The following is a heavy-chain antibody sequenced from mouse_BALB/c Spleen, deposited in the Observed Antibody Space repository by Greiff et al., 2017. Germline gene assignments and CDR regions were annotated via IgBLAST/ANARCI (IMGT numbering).Heavy chain of an antibody. Sequence: EVQGVESGGGLVKPGGSLKLSCAASGFTFIDYYMYWVRQTPEKRLEWVATISDGGSYTYYPDSVKGRFTISRDNAKNNLYLQMSSLKSEDTAMYYCAREGGNYAMDYWGQGTSVTVSS. CDR2: ISDGGSYT. J-gene: IGHJ4*01. CDR3: AREGGNYAMDY. CDR1: GFTFIDYY. D-gene: IGHD1-1*02. V-gene: IGHV5-4*02.